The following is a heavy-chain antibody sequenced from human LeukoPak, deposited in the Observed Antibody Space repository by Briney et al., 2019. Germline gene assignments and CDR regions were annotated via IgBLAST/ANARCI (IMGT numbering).Heavy chain of an antibody. Sequence: GGSLRLSCAASGFTFSSYAMSWVRQAPGKGLEWVSAISGSGGSTYYADSVKGRFTISRDNAKNSLYLQMNSLRAEDTAVYYCARDRTADSDAFDIWGQGTMVTVSS. CDR1: GFTFSSYA. D-gene: IGHD1-1*01. V-gene: IGHV3-23*01. J-gene: IGHJ3*02. CDR3: ARDRTADSDAFDI. CDR2: ISGSGGST.